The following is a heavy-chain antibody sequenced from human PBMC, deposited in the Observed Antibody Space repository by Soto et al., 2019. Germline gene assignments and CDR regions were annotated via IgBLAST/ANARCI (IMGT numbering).Heavy chain of an antibody. CDR3: AREMGSGSHYQLDY. D-gene: IGHD3-10*01. J-gene: IGHJ4*01. V-gene: IGHV3-33*01. CDR2: IWYDGSNK. CDR1: GFTFSSYG. Sequence: PGGSLRLSCAASGFTFSSYGMHWVRQAPGKGLEWVAVIWYDGSNKDYADSVKGRFTISRDNSKNTLYLQMNSLRAEDTAVYYCAREMGSGSHYQLDYWGHGTLVTVSS.